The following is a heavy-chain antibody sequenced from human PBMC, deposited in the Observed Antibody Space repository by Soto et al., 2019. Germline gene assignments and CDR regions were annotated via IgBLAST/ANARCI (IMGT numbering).Heavy chain of an antibody. CDR1: GYTFTSYD. Sequence: ASVKVPCKASGYTFTSYDINWVRQATGQGLEWMGWISAYNGNTNYAQKFQGRVTMTTDTSTSTAYMELRSLRSDDTAVYYCARDVTTGYYDFWSGNDAFDIWGQGTMVTVSS. V-gene: IGHV1-18*01. CDR2: ISAYNGNT. D-gene: IGHD3-3*01. CDR3: ARDVTTGYYDFWSGNDAFDI. J-gene: IGHJ3*02.